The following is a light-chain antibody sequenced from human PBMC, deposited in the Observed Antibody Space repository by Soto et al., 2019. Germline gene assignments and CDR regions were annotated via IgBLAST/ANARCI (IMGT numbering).Light chain of an antibody. J-gene: IGLJ7*01. V-gene: IGLV2-14*01. Sequence: QSALTQPASVSGSPGQSITISCTGTSSDVGGYNYVSWYQQHPGKAPKLMIYDVSNRPSGVSNRFSGSKSGNTASLTISGLQAEAEADYSCSSYTSSSTAVFGGGTQLTVL. CDR2: DVS. CDR3: SSYTSSSTAV. CDR1: SSDVGGYNY.